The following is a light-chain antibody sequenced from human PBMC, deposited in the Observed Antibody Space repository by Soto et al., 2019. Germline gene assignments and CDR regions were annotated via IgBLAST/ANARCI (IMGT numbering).Light chain of an antibody. J-gene: IGKJ4*01. Sequence: EIVLTQSPATLSLSPGEGATLSCRASQSVSNYIAWYQQKPGQAPRVLIYDASNRAAGVPARFSGSGSGTDFTLTISSLQSEDFAVYYCQQYNSWPLTFGGGTKVEIK. CDR2: DAS. CDR1: QSVSNY. CDR3: QQYNSWPLT. V-gene: IGKV3-11*01.